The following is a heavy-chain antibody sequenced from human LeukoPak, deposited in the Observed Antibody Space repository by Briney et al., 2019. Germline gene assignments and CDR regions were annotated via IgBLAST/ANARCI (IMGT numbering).Heavy chain of an antibody. D-gene: IGHD1-26*01. J-gene: IGHJ4*02. CDR1: GFTFSSYG. Sequence: GGSLRLSCAASGFTFSSYGMNWVRHGQGPGLEWVSYVSSSGSTIYYADSVKGRLTISRDNAKSSLYLKMNSLRGEDTAVYYCARDQVPRSLGAKGFDYWGQGNLVTVSS. CDR3: ARDQVPRSLGAKGFDY. CDR2: VSSSGSTI. V-gene: IGHV3-48*03.